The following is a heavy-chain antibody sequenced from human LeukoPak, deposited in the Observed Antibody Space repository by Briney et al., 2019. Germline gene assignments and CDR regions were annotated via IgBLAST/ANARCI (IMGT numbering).Heavy chain of an antibody. J-gene: IGHJ3*02. D-gene: IGHD1-20*01. CDR3: TRVITGTPRGAFDI. CDR2: SRSKAYSYTT. CDR1: GFTFSDHS. Sequence: GGSLRLSCAASGFTFSDHSVDWVRQAPGKGLEWVGRSRSKAYSYTTEYAESVKGRFTISRDDSKNSLYLQMNSLKTKDTAMYYCTRVITGTPRGAFDIWGQGTMVTVSS. V-gene: IGHV3-72*01.